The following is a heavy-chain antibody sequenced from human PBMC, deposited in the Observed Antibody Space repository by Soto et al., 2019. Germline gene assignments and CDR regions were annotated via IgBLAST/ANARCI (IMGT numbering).Heavy chain of an antibody. J-gene: IGHJ6*02. CDR2: ISYDGSNK. V-gene: IGHV3-30*18. CDR1: GFTFSSYG. D-gene: IGHD3-10*01. Sequence: VGSLRLSCAASGFTFSSYGMHWVRQAPGKGLEWVAVISYDGSNKYYADSVKGRFTISRDNSKNTLYLQMNSLRAEDTAVYYCAKDSGRWTPNRDYYYYGMDVWGQGTTVTVSS. CDR3: AKDSGRWTPNRDYYYYGMDV.